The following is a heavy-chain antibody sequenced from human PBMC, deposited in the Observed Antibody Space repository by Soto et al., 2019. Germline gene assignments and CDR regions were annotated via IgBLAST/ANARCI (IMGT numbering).Heavy chain of an antibody. J-gene: IGHJ5*02. CDR3: AIAASTVNWFDP. V-gene: IGHV1-18*01. CDR2: IGAYTGNT. D-gene: IGHD2-15*01. CDR1: GYTFTGYG. Sequence: SVKVSCKASGYTFTGYGIIWVRQAPGQGLEWMGWIGAYTGNTNYAQKLQGRVTMTTDTSTSTAYVALRSFRPDNAAVYYCAIAASTVNWFDPWGQGTLVTVPQ.